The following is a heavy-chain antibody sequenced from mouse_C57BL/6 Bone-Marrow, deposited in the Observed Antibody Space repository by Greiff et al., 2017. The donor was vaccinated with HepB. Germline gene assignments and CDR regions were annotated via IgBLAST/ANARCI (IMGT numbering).Heavy chain of an antibody. D-gene: IGHD2-3*01. Sequence: VQLQQSGAELVKPGASVKLSCKASGYTFTSYWMHWVKQRPGQGLEWIGMIHPNSGSTNYNEKFKSKATLTVDKSSSTAYMQLSSLTSEDSAVYYCARFYDGYLAWFAYWGQGTLVTVSA. J-gene: IGHJ3*01. CDR3: ARFYDGYLAWFAY. CDR1: GYTFTSYW. V-gene: IGHV1-64*01. CDR2: IHPNSGST.